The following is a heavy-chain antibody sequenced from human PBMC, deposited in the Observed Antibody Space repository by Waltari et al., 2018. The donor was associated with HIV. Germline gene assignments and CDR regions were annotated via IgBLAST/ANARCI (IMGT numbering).Heavy chain of an antibody. CDR2: LYYPGNT. J-gene: IGHJ5*02. D-gene: IGHD2-15*01. CDR1: GGPVFSSVSY. CDR3: ARLDCSGGTCSPFDP. Sequence: QLQLQESGPGLVKPPETLSLTCTVTGGPVFSSVSYWGWIRQPPGRGLEWIGTLYYPGNTYYYPSLQSRVTISVGVSKNQFALKLGSVSASDTAVYYGARLDCSGGTCSPFDPWGQGTLVTVSS. V-gene: IGHV4-39*01.